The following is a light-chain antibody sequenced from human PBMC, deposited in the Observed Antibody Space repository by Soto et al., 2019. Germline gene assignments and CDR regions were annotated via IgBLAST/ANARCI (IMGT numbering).Light chain of an antibody. J-gene: IGLJ2*01. CDR3: GADHGSGSNFVV. Sequence: QLVLTQPPSASASLGASVTLTCTLSSGYSNYKVDWYQQRPGKGPRFVMRVGTGGIEGSKGDGIPDRFSVLGSGLNRYLTIKNIQEEDESDYHCGADHGSGSNFVVFGGGTKLTVL. V-gene: IGLV9-49*01. CDR1: SGYSNYK. CDR2: VGTGGIEG.